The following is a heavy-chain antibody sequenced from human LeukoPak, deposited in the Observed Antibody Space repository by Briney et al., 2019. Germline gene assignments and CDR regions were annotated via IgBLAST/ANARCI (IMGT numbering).Heavy chain of an antibody. V-gene: IGHV3-48*04. Sequence: GGSLRLSCAASRFTFSNYNMNWVRQAPGKGLEWVSYISISTSTTYYADSVKGRFTISRDNAKNSLYLQMNNLRAEDTAVYYCARGGSGSYYKAFDYWGQGTLVTVSS. CDR2: ISISTSTT. CDR3: ARGGSGSYYKAFDY. D-gene: IGHD3-10*01. J-gene: IGHJ4*02. CDR1: RFTFSNYN.